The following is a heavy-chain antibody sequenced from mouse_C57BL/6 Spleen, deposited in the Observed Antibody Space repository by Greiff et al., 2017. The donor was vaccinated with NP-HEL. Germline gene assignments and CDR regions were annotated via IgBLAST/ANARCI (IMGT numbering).Heavy chain of an antibody. J-gene: IGHJ2*01. CDR1: GYTFTDYY. Sequence: EVQLQQSGPELVKPGASVKISCKASGYTFTDYYMNWVKQSHGKSLEWIGDINPNNGGTSYNQKFKGKATLTVDKSSSTAYMELRSLTSEDSAVYYCARRLVYDGYYFDYWGQGTTLTVSS. V-gene: IGHV1-26*01. CDR2: INPNNGGT. D-gene: IGHD2-3*01. CDR3: ARRLVYDGYYFDY.